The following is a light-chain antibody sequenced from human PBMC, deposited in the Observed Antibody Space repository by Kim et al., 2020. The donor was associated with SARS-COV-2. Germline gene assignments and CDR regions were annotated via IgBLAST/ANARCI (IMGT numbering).Light chain of an antibody. J-gene: IGLJ2*01. CDR3: SAWDDSLNGVI. CDR1: TSNIGTNA. CDR2: SND. Sequence: ELTQPPSASGTPGQRVTISCYGSTSNIGTNAVNWYQQLPGTAPKLLIYSNDHRPSGVPDRFSGSKSGTSASLAISGLQSEDEADYYCSAWDDSLNGVIFGGGTQLTVL. V-gene: IGLV1-44*01.